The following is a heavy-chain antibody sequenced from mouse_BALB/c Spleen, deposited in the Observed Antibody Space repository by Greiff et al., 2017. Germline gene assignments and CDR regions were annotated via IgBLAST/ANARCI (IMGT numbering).Heavy chain of an antibody. J-gene: IGHJ2*01. Sequence: VQRVESGPGLVAPSQSLSITCTVSGFSLTSYGVHWVRQPPGKGLEWLGVIWAGGSTNYNSALMSRLSISKDNSKSQVFLKMNSLQTDDTTMYYCAREGGYYSYYFDYWGQGTTLTVSS. D-gene: IGHD2-3*01. CDR1: GFSLTSYG. CDR2: IWAGGST. CDR3: AREGGYYSYYFDY. V-gene: IGHV2-9*02.